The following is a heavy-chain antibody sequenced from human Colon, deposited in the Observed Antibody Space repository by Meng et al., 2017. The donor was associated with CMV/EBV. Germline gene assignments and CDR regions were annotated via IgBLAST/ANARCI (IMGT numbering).Heavy chain of an antibody. D-gene: IGHD5-12*01. V-gene: IGHV2-5*01. J-gene: IGHJ4*02. CDR2: VYWNDDK. CDR3: AHGGSGYDFGAGGFDY. Sequence: SGPTLVKPTQTLTLTCSFSGFSLNTVQLSVGWIRQPPGKALEWLALVYWNDDKRYSPSLKNRLTVTKDTSKNQVVLRVTNMDPVDSGTYFCAHGGSGYDFGAGGFDYWGQGALVTVSS. CDR1: GFSLNTVQLS.